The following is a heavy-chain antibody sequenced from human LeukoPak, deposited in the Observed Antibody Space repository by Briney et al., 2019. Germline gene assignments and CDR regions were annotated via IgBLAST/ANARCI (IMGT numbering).Heavy chain of an antibody. D-gene: IGHD5-18*01. V-gene: IGHV4-39*02. J-gene: IGHJ6*02. CDR2: VYYGRSP. CDR1: GDSISRSTYY. CDR3: ARRMDTAMPSYYYYGMDV. Sequence: SETLSLTCTVSGDSISRSTYYWAWIRQPPGKGLEWIGSVYYGRSPYFNPSLESRATISVDTSKNHFSLKMSSVTAADTAVYYCARRMDTAMPSYYYYGMDVWGQGTTVTVSS.